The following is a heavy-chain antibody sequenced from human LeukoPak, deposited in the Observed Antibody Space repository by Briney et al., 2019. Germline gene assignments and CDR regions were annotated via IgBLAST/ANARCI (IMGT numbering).Heavy chain of an antibody. CDR1: GFPFSSYG. D-gene: IGHD5-24*01. CDR2: IRYDGSNK. CDR3: AKGMATINSHKRKFDY. V-gene: IGHV3-30*02. Sequence: GGSLRLSCAASGFPFSSYGMHWVRQAPGKGLEWVAFIRYDGSNKYYADSVKGRFTISRDNSKNTLYLQMNSLRAEDTAVYYCAKGMATINSHKRKFDYWGQGTLVTVSS. J-gene: IGHJ4*02.